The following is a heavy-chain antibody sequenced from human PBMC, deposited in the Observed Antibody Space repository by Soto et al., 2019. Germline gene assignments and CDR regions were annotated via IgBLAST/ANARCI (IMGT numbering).Heavy chain of an antibody. CDR1: GFTFSGSA. D-gene: IGHD2-15*01. CDR3: TSCNSKHCRY. V-gene: IGHV3-73*02. J-gene: IGHJ4*02. CDR2: IRSKANSYAT. Sequence: EVQLVESGGGLVQPGGSLKLSCAASGFTFSGSAMHWVRQASGKGLEWVGRIRSKANSYATAYAASVKGRFTNSREDSKNTAYLQMNSLKTEDTAVYYCTSCNSKHCRYWGQGTLVTVSS.